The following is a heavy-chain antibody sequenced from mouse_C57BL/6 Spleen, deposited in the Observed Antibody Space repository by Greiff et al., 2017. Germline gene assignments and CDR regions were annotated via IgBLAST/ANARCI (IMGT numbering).Heavy chain of an antibody. D-gene: IGHD2-3*01. Sequence: EVQRVESGPSLVRPSQTLSLTCTVTGFSINSDCYWIWIRQFPGNKLEYIGYTFYSGITYYNPSLESRTYITRDTSKNHFSLKLSSVTTEDTATYYCARFDGYYWYFDVWGTGTTVTVSS. CDR3: ARFDGYYWYFDV. J-gene: IGHJ1*03. CDR2: TFYSGIT. V-gene: IGHV3-3*01. CDR1: GFSINSDCY.